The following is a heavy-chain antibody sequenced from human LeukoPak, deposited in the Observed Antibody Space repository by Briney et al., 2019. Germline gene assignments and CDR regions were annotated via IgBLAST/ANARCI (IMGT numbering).Heavy chain of an antibody. Sequence: GGSLRLSCAASGFTFSSYAMNWIRQAPGKGLEWVSHISSSGRLMQYADSVKGRFTITRDNAQNFMSLQMNSLKPEDTAVYYCARDTNNGLDVWGRGTTVTVSS. CDR2: ISSSGRLM. CDR3: ARDTNNGLDV. CDR1: GFTFSSYA. V-gene: IGHV3-48*03. D-gene: IGHD1-14*01. J-gene: IGHJ6*02.